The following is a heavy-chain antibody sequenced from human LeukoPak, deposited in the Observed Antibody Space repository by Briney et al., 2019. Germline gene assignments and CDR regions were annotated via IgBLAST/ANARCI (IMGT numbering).Heavy chain of an antibody. J-gene: IGHJ6*02. CDR1: GFTFSSHG. CDR3: ARDRSGGFYYGMDV. CDR2: VWFDGSNK. V-gene: IGHV3-33*01. Sequence: PGRSLRLSCTASGFTFSSHGMHWVRQAPGKGLEWVAIVWFDGSNKYYADSVKGRFTISRDNSKNTLYLQMNSLRAEDTALCYCARDRSGGFYYGMDVWGQGTTVTVSS. D-gene: IGHD2-15*01.